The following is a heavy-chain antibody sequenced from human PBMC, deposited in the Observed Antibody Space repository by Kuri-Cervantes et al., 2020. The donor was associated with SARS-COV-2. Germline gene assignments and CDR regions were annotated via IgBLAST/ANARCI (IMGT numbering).Heavy chain of an antibody. J-gene: IGHJ4*02. V-gene: IGHV3-73*01. Sequence: GESLKISCAASGFTFSGSAMHWVRQASGKGLEWVGRIRSKANSYATAYAASVKGRFTISRDNSKNTLYLQMNSLRAEDTAVYYCAKGYYDFWSGYYLFDYWGQGTLVTSYS. D-gene: IGHD3-3*01. CDR1: GFTFSGSA. CDR3: AKGYYDFWSGYYLFDY. CDR2: IRSKANSYAT.